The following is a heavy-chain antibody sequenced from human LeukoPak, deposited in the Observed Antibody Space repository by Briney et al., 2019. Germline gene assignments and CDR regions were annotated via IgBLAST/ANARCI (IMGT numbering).Heavy chain of an antibody. J-gene: IGHJ5*02. CDR1: GYTFTGYY. CDR2: INPNSGGT. V-gene: IGHV1-2*02. CDR3: ARDAGYCSSTSCQGGWFDP. D-gene: IGHD2-2*01. Sequence: EASVKVSCKASGYTFTGYYMHWVRQAPGPGLAWMGWINPNSGGTNYAQKFQGRVTMTRDTSISTAYMELSRLRSDDTAVYYCARDAGYCSSTSCQGGWFDPWGQGTLVTVSS.